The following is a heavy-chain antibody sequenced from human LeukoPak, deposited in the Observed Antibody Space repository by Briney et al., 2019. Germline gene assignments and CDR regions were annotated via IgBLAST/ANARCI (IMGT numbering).Heavy chain of an antibody. CDR3: ARGLYCTRANCEWGY. CDR1: GYTFTSYD. Sequence: ASVKLSCKASGYTFTSYDITWVRRAPGQGLEWMGWISAKNGDANYAENFQGRVTMTTDTSTSTAYMEMRSLRSDDTAVYYCARGLYCTRANCEWGYWGQGTLVTVSS. CDR2: ISAKNGDA. V-gene: IGHV1-18*01. D-gene: IGHD2-8*01. J-gene: IGHJ4*02.